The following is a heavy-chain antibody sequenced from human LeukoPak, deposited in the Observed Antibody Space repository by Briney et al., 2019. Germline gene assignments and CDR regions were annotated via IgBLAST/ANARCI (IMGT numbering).Heavy chain of an antibody. CDR3: AKCQLITLDAFEI. CDR1: GYTFTAYY. CDR2: INPKNGDT. J-gene: IGHJ3*02. V-gene: IGHV1-2*06. Sequence: GASVKVSCKASGYTFTAYYIHWVRQAPGQGLEWMGRINPKNGDTNYAQKFQDRVTMTRDTSMSAAYMEISRLTYDDTAVYYCAKCQLITLDAFEIWGQGTMVTVSS. D-gene: IGHD1-14*01.